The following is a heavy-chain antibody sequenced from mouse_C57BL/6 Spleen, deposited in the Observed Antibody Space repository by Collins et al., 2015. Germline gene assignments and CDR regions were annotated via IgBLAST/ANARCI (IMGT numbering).Heavy chain of an antibody. V-gene: IGHV1-64*01. CDR1: DYIFSAYW. CDR3: ARSRGNYFDY. Sequence: QVQLQQPGAELVKPGASVKLSCKASDYIFSAYWMHWVKQRPGQGLEWIGMIHPNSGSTNYNEKFKSKATLTVDRSSSTAYMQFSSLTSEDSAVYYCARSRGNYFDYWGQGTTLTVSS. CDR2: IHPNSGST. J-gene: IGHJ2*01.